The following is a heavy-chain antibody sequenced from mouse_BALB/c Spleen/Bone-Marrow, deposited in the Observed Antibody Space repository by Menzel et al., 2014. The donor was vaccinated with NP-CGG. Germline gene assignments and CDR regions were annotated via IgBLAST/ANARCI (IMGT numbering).Heavy chain of an antibody. CDR2: IWSGGNT. Sequence: VKLMESGPGLVLPSQSLSITCTVSGFSLTTYGVHWVRQSPGKGLEWLGAIWSGGNTDYNAAFISRLSISKDNSKSQVFFEMNSLQAYDTAIYYCARKLRFYAMDYWGQGTSVTVSS. CDR3: ARKLRFYAMDY. CDR1: GFSLTTYG. J-gene: IGHJ4*01. D-gene: IGHD1-1*01. V-gene: IGHV2-2*01.